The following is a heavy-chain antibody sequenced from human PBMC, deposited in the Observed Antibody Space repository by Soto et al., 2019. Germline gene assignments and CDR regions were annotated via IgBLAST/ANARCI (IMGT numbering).Heavy chain of an antibody. CDR1: GYTFTSYA. V-gene: IGHV1-3*01. J-gene: IGHJ5*02. CDR2: INAGNGNT. CDR3: ARDRQGVWGGSGGFDP. Sequence: GASVKVSCKASGYTFTSYAMHWVRQAPGQRLEWMGWINAGNGNTKYSQKFQGRVTITRDTSASTAYMELSSLRSEDTAVYYCARDRQGVWGGSGGFDPWGQGTLVTVSS. D-gene: IGHD6-25*01.